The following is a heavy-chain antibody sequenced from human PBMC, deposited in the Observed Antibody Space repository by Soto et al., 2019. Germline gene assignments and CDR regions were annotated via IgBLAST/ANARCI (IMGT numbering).Heavy chain of an antibody. CDR2: FIPIFGTA. CDR3: TRGQLRFADAYYGRGV. J-gene: IGHJ6*04. Sequence: QVQLVQSGAEVKKPGSSVKVSCKASGGTFSSYAISWVRQAPGQGLEWMGGFIPIFGTANYAQKFQGRVTITADEATSTAYMELSSVRYEDTAVYSCTRGQLRFADAYYGRGVCRKGAT. D-gene: IGHD3-3*01. V-gene: IGHV1-69*01. CDR1: GGTFSSYA.